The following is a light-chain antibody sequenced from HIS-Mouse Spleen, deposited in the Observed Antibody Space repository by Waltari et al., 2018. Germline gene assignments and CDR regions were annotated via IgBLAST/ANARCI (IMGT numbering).Light chain of an antibody. CDR3: QQYYSYPWT. CDR1: QGISSY. J-gene: IGKJ1*01. Sequence: AIRMTQSPSSSSASTGDRLTIACRAGQGISSYLAWYQQKPGKAPKLLIYAASTLQSGVPSRFSGSGSGTDFTLTISCLQSEDFATYYCQQYYSYPWTFGQGTKVEIK. CDR2: AAS. V-gene: IGKV1-8*01.